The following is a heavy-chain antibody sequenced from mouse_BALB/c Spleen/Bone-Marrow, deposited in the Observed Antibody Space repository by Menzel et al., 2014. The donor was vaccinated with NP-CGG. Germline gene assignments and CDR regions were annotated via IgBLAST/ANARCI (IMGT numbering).Heavy chain of an antibody. V-gene: IGHV5-4*02. D-gene: IGHD1-1*01. CDR3: ARDSLYYYGSSYGYFDV. Sequence: EVKLVESGGGLMKPGGSLKLSCAASGFTFSDYYMYWVRQTPEKRLEWVATISNGGSYTYYPDSVKGRFTISGDNAKNNLYLQMSSLKSEDTAMYYCARDSLYYYGSSYGYFDVWGAGTTVTVSS. CDR2: ISNGGSYT. J-gene: IGHJ1*01. CDR1: GFTFSDYY.